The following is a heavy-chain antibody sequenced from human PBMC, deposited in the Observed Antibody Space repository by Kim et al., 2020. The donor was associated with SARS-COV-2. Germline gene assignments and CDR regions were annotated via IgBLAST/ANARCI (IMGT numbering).Heavy chain of an antibody. Sequence: ASVKVSCKASGYTFTSYDINWVRQATGQGLEWMGWMNPNSGNTGYAQKFQGRVTMTRNTSISTAYMELSSLRSEDTAVYYCARVPSPSRYYYGSGINGMDVWGQGTTVTVSS. CDR3: ARVPSPSRYYYGSGINGMDV. CDR1: GYTFTSYD. CDR2: MNPNSGNT. D-gene: IGHD3-10*01. V-gene: IGHV1-8*01. J-gene: IGHJ6*02.